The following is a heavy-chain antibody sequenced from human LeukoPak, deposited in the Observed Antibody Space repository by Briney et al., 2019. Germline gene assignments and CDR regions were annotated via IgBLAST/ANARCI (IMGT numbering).Heavy chain of an antibody. V-gene: IGHV1-2*02. D-gene: IGHD3-22*01. CDR3: ASKWVTYYYNSSYYHYPTDVFDI. Sequence: ASVKVSCKASGHTFTGYYMHWVRQAPGQGLEWMGWINANSGGTNYAQNFQGRVTMTRDTSISTAYMELSRLRSDDTALYYCASKWVTYYYNSSYYHYPTDVFDIWGQGTMVTVSS. J-gene: IGHJ3*02. CDR1: GHTFTGYY. CDR2: INANSGGT.